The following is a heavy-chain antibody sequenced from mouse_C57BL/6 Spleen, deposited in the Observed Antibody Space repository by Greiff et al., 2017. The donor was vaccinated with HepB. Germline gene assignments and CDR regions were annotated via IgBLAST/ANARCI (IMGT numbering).Heavy chain of an antibody. CDR2: ISSGSSTI. D-gene: IGHD1-1*01. V-gene: IGHV5-17*01. J-gene: IGHJ1*03. Sequence: EVQLQESGGGLVKPGGSLKLSCAASGFTFSDYGMHWVRQAPEKGLEWVAYISSGSSTIYYADTVKGRFTISRDNAKNTLFLQMTSLRSEDTAMYYCARNYGSSYHWYFDVWGTGTTVTVSS. CDR1: GFTFSDYG. CDR3: ARNYGSSYHWYFDV.